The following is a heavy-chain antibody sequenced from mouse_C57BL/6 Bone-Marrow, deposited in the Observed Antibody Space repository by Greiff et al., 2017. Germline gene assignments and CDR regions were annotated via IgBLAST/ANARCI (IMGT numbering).Heavy chain of an antibody. CDR2: IDPSDSYT. CDR3: ARSGGRWLLGFAY. D-gene: IGHD2-3*01. J-gene: IGHJ3*01. V-gene: IGHV1-69*01. CDR1: GYTFTSYW. Sequence: QVQLQQSGAELVMPGASVKLSCKASGYTFTSYWMHWVKQRPGQGLEWIGEIDPSDSYTNYNQKFKGKSTLTVDKSSSTAYMQLSSLTSEDSAVYYCARSGGRWLLGFAYWGQGTLVTVSA.